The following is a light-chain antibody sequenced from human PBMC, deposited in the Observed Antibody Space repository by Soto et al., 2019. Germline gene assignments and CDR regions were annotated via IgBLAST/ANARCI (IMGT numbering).Light chain of an antibody. V-gene: IGKV3-20*01. CDR2: AAS. CDR1: QSVSVNS. CDR3: QHYGGSPST. J-gene: IGKJ3*01. Sequence: EIVLTQSPGTLSLSPGERATLSCRASQSVSVNSLAWYQQKGGQAPRLLIYAASTRATGVPDRFSGTGSGTDFALTISRLETDDSAVYYCQHYGGSPSTFGPGTKVDIK.